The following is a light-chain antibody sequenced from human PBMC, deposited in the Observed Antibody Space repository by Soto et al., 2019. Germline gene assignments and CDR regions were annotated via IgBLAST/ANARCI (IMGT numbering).Light chain of an antibody. CDR2: GAI. CDR1: DSNIGAGYA. CDR3: QSYDSSLTGSPV. V-gene: IGLV1-40*01. Sequence: QSVLTQPPSVSGALGQTVTISCTGADSNIGAGYAVHWYHHLPGTAPKLLIYGAINRPSGVPDRFSGSMSGASASLTITGLQAEDEGHYYCQSYDSSLTGSPVFAGGTKLTVL. J-gene: IGLJ3*02.